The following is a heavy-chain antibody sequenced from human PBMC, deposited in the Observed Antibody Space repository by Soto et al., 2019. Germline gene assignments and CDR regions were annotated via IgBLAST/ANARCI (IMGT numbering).Heavy chain of an antibody. D-gene: IGHD1-26*01. V-gene: IGHV1-2*02. CDR2: INLKNGGT. J-gene: IGHJ6*02. CDR1: GYTFSVYH. CDR3: ARVWVGASADGMDA. Sequence: ASVKVSCKASGYTFSVYHMACVRQSPGQGLEWMGWINLKNGGTSYAQKFQGRVTMTRDTSIGAAYMELNRLRSDDTAVYYCARVWVGASADGMDAWGRGTTVTVSS.